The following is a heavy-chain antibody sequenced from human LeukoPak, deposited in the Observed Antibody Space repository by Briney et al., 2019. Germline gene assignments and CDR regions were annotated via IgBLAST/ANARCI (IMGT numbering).Heavy chain of an antibody. Sequence: PSETLSLTCTVSGGSISSGGYYWSWIRQPPEKGLEWIGYIHHSGSTSYNPSLKSRVTISVDTSKNQFSLKLSSVTAADTAVYYCAREAYDFWSGYYLLVYYFDYWGQGTLVTVSS. CDR1: GGSISSGGYY. CDR3: AREAYDFWSGYYLLVYYFDY. CDR2: IHHSGST. J-gene: IGHJ4*02. V-gene: IGHV4-30-2*01. D-gene: IGHD3-3*01.